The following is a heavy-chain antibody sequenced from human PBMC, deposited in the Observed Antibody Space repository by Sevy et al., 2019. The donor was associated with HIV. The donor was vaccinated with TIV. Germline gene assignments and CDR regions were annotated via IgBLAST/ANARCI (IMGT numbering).Heavy chain of an antibody. Sequence: GGSLRLSCAASGFTFSYAWMNWVRQAPGKGLEWVGRIQSKADGGTIDYAAPVKGRFTNSRDDSQNTLYLQMNRLKTEDTAVYYCSTDPIILLLVTNGMDVWGQGTTVTVSS. D-gene: IGHD2-8*02. V-gene: IGHV3-15*01. CDR2: IQSKADGGTI. J-gene: IGHJ6*02. CDR3: STDPIILLLVTNGMDV. CDR1: GFTFSYAW.